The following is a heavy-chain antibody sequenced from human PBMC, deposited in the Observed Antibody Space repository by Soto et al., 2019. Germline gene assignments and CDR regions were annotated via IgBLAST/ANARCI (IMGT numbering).Heavy chain of an antibody. Sequence: GGSLRLSCSASGFTFSNYAMSWVRQAPGKGLEWVSLISGSADTTYYADSVKGRFTISRDNSKNTLYLQMNSLRAEDTAIYYCAKDPRNDYWGQGTLVTVSS. CDR3: AKDPRNDY. CDR2: ISGSADTT. D-gene: IGHD1-1*01. CDR1: GFTFSNYA. J-gene: IGHJ4*02. V-gene: IGHV3-23*01.